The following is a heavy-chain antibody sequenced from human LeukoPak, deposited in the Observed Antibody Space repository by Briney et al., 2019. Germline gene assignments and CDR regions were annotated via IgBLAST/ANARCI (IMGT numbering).Heavy chain of an antibody. J-gene: IGHJ4*02. CDR3: AVGKWHDHTPFDY. CDR2: IFLSYSGT. Sequence: GESLKISCKTSGYSFTSYWIGWVRQMPGKGLEWMGIIFLSYSGTRYSPSFQGQVTISADRSITTAYLQWSSLKASDTAMYFCAVGKWHDHTPFDYWGQGTLVTVSS. D-gene: IGHD1-1*01. V-gene: IGHV5-51*01. CDR1: GYSFTSYW.